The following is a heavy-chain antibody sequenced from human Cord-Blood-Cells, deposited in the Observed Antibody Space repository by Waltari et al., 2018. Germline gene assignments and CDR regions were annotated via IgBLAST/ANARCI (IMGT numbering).Heavy chain of an antibody. J-gene: IGHJ3*02. Sequence: EVQLVESGGGLVQPGGSLRLSCAASGFTFRSYELNWVRQAPGKGLEWVSYISSSGSTIYYADSVKGRFTISRDNAKNSLYLQMNSLRAEDTAVYYCAREFSRGAFDIWGQGTMVTVSS. CDR2: ISSSGSTI. CDR3: AREFSRGAFDI. V-gene: IGHV3-48*03. CDR1: GFTFRSYE.